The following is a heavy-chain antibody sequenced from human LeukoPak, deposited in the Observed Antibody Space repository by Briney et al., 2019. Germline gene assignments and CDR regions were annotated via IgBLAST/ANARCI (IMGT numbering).Heavy chain of an antibody. CDR1: GGSISSGSYY. J-gene: IGHJ6*03. Sequence: SETLSLTCTVSGGSISSGSYYWRWLRQPAGKGLEWLGRIYTSGSTNHNPSLKSRVTISVDTSKNQFSLKLSSVTAADTALYYCARDSLLPSAMGYYYMDVWGKGTTVTVSS. D-gene: IGHD2-2*01. CDR3: ARDSLLPSAMGYYYMDV. CDR2: IYTSGST. V-gene: IGHV4-61*02.